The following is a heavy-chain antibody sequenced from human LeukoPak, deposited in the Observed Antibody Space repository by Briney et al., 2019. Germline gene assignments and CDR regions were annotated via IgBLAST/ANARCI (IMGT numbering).Heavy chain of an antibody. CDR1: GGSVSSSNSY. D-gene: IGHD3/OR15-3a*01. CDR3: ARQTGSGLFILP. Sequence: SETLSLTCTVSGGSVSSSNSYWGWIRQPPGKGLEWIGSIYYSGNTYYNASLKSQVSISIDTSKNQFSLRLTSVTAADTAVYYCARQTGSGLFILPGGQGTLVTVSS. V-gene: IGHV4-39*01. CDR2: IYYSGNT. J-gene: IGHJ4*02.